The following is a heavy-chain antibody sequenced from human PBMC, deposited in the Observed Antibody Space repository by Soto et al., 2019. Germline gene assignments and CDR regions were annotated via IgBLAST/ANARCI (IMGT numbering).Heavy chain of an antibody. J-gene: IGHJ6*02. V-gene: IGHV3-23*01. Sequence: GGSLRLSCAASGFTFSKYAMSWVRQAPGKGLEWFSSISGSVGSTYYADSVKGRFSISRDNSKNTVYLQMNSLRAADTAEYYCAKGIGFGEHYAMEVWGQATRVTVSS. D-gene: IGHD3-10*01. CDR3: AKGIGFGEHYAMEV. CDR1: GFTFSKYA. CDR2: ISGSVGST.